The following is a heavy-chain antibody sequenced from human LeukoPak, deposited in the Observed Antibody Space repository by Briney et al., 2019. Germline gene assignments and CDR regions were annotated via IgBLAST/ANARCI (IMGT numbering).Heavy chain of an antibody. Sequence: GGSLRLSCAASGFTFSVFEVNWVRQAPGKGLEWVSYISSTGSWTYYADSVKGRFTISRDNAKNSLCLQMNSLRAEDTAIYYCVRSGGYWGQGTLVTVSS. CDR3: VRSGGY. J-gene: IGHJ4*02. CDR1: GFTFSVFE. CDR2: ISSTGSWT. V-gene: IGHV3-48*03. D-gene: IGHD1-26*01.